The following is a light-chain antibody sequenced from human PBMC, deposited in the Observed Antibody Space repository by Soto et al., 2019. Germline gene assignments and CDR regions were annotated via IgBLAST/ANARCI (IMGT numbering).Light chain of an antibody. CDR1: QTVSSTY. Sequence: DIVLTQSPGTLSLSPGERATLSCRTSQTVSSTYLAWYQQKPGQAPRLLIYGAYGRATGVPDRFSGSGSGTDFTLTISRLEPEDFAVYYCQQYGSSPRTFGQGTKVEIK. J-gene: IGKJ1*01. CDR2: GAY. V-gene: IGKV3-20*01. CDR3: QQYGSSPRT.